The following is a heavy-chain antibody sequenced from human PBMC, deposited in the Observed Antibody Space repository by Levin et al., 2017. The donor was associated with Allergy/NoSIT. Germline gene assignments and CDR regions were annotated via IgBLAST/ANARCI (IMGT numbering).Heavy chain of an antibody. V-gene: IGHV3-20*01. J-gene: IGHJ2*01. Sequence: GESLKISCAASRFTFDGYGMSWVRQAPGKGLEWVSGINWNGGSTGYADSVKGRFTISRDNAKNSLYLQMNSLRAEDTALYHCARVAPDYYDSSGYYGSWYFDLWGRGTLVTVSS. D-gene: IGHD3-22*01. CDR2: INWNGGST. CDR3: ARVAPDYYDSSGYYGSWYFDL. CDR1: RFTFDGYG.